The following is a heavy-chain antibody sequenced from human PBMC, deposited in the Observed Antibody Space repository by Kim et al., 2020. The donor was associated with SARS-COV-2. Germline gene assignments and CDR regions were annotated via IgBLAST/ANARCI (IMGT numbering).Heavy chain of an antibody. CDR2: IYPSGGST. J-gene: IGHJ6*02. V-gene: IGHV1-46*01. Sequence: ASVKVSCKASGYTFTSHYMHWVRQAPGQGLEWMGRIYPSGGSTSYAQKFHGRVTMTRDTSTTTVYMELSSLRSEDTALYYCARDHYGTSGYYYGMDVWGQGTTVTVSS. D-gene: IGHD3-22*01. CDR1: GYTFTSHY. CDR3: ARDHYGTSGYYYGMDV.